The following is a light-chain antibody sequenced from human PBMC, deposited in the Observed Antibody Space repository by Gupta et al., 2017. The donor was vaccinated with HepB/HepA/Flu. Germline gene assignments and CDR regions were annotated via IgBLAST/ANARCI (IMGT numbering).Light chain of an antibody. CDR3: SAWDGSIGDWV. V-gene: IGLV10-54*04. CDR1: SNNLGNHG. CDR2: RDF. J-gene: IGLJ3*02. Sequence: AGLTQPPSSLKVLSQTTTLTCPRNSNNLGNHGAALLQQHQPHPPKHLSDRDFNRPSGISAEFSASRSGSTAALTIAGLQPDDEAADYCSAWDGSIGDWVFGGGTKLTVL.